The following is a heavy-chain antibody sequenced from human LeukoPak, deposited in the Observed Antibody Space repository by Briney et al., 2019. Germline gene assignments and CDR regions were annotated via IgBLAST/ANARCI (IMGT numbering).Heavy chain of an antibody. CDR2: ISAYNGYT. D-gene: IGHD3-9*01. Sequence: ASVKVSCKTSGYTFTNYGVSWVRQAPGQGLEWMGWISAYNGYTNYAQKLQVRVTMTTDTSTSTAYMELRSLTSDDTAVYYCARGADILTGLFDYWGQGTLVTVSS. CDR1: GYTFTNYG. CDR3: ARGADILTGLFDY. V-gene: IGHV1-18*01. J-gene: IGHJ4*02.